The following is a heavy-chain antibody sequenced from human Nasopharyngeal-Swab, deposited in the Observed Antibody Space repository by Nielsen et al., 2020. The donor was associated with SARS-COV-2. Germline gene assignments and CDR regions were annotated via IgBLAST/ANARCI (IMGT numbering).Heavy chain of an antibody. V-gene: IGHV3-23*01. CDR3: AKDGEEQKLVRYFQH. CDR1: EFNYSNYA. CDR2: ISRSVGST. J-gene: IGHJ1*01. Sequence: GESLKISCAASEFNYSNYAMSWVRQARGKGLEWVSSISRSVGSTYYEDSVKGRFTICRDNSKNTLSQQMNSLRAEDKAVYYCAKDGEEQKLVRYFQHWGQGTLVNVSS. D-gene: IGHD6-13*01.